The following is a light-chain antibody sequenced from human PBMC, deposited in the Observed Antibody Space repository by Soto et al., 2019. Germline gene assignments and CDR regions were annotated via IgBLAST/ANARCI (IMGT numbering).Light chain of an antibody. CDR2: DVS. Sequence: QSALTQPRSVSRSPGQSVTISFTGTSSDVGGYNYVSWYQQHPGKAPKLMIYDVSKRPSGVPDRFSGSKSGNTASLTISGLQAEDEADYYCCSYAGSYTYVFGTGTKVTVL. J-gene: IGLJ1*01. V-gene: IGLV2-11*01. CDR3: CSYAGSYTYV. CDR1: SSDVGGYNY.